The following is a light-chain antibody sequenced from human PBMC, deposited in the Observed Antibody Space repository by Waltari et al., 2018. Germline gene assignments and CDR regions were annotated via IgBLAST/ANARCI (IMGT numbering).Light chain of an antibody. CDR3: QQYNNWPSPYS. Sequence: EIVMTQSPATLSVSPGERATLSCRASQSVSRNLAWYQQKRGQPPRLLIFGSSTRATDNPARFSGSGSGTEFTLTISSLQSEDVAIYYCQQYNNWPSPYSFGQGTKLEI. CDR1: QSVSRN. J-gene: IGKJ2*03. CDR2: GSS. V-gene: IGKV3-15*01.